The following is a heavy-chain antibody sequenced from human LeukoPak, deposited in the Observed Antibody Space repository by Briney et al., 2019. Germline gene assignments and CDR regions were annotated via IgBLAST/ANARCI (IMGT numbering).Heavy chain of an antibody. D-gene: IGHD6-13*01. CDR2: IYYSGST. CDR3: ARVSIGGGHSSNLYFQH. CDR1: GGSISSSSYY. Sequence: PSETLSLTCTVSGGSISSSSYYWGWIRQPPGKGLEWLGSIYYSGSTYYNPSLKSRVTISVDTSKNQFSLKLSSVTAADTAVYYCARVSIGGGHSSNLYFQHWGQGTLVTVSS. J-gene: IGHJ1*01. V-gene: IGHV4-39*01.